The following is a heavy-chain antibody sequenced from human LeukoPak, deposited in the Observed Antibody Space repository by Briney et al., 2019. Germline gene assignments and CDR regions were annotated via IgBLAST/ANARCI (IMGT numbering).Heavy chain of an antibody. V-gene: IGHV3-23*01. Sequence: GGSLRLSCAASGFTFSTYAMTWVRQAPGKGVEWVSVISGSGGTTYYADCVKGRFTISRDNSKNTLYLQMNSLRAEDTAVYYCAKDSCSSSSCYWDCWGRGTLVTVSS. D-gene: IGHD2-2*01. CDR2: ISGSGGTT. CDR1: GFTFSTYA. J-gene: IGHJ4*02. CDR3: AKDSCSSSSCYWDC.